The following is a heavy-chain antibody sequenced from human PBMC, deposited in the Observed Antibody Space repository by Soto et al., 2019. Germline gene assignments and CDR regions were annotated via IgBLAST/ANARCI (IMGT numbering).Heavy chain of an antibody. D-gene: IGHD6-6*01. CDR2: IYHSGRT. Sequence: SETLSLTCTVSGASIGGSSYYWGWIRQPPRKGLEWIANIYHSGRTHYSPSLKSRLTISVDTSKNHFSLKLTSVTAADMAVYYCSRGVVPDVWGQGTTVTVSS. J-gene: IGHJ6*02. V-gene: IGHV4-39*02. CDR1: GASIGGSSYY. CDR3: SRGVVPDV.